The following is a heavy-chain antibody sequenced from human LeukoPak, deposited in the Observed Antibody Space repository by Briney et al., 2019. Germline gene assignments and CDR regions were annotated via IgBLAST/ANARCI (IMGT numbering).Heavy chain of an antibody. CDR2: INPNSGGT. D-gene: IGHD5-18*01. V-gene: IGHV1-2*02. J-gene: IGHJ4*02. CDR1: GYSFTGYY. CDR3: ARVDTAMVAGGGDY. Sequence: ASVKVSCKASGYSFTGYYMHWVRQAPGQGLEWMGWINPNSGGTKYAQKFKGRVTMTRDTSISTAYMELSRLRSDDTAVYYCARVDTAMVAGGGDYWGQGTLVSVSS.